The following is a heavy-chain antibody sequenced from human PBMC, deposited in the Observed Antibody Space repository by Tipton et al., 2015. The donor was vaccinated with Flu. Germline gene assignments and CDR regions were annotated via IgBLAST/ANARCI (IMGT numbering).Heavy chain of an antibody. CDR2: INSSGSA. CDR3: VRDAPGSNYFDY. D-gene: IGHD4-11*01. CDR1: GESFSGYY. J-gene: IGHJ4*02. V-gene: IGHV4-34*01. Sequence: TLSLTCAVYGESFSGYYWSWIRHPPGKGLEWIGEINSSGSANYNPSLKSRVTISADTSKNQFSLKLTSVTAADTALYYCVRDAPGSNYFDYWGQGTLVTVSP.